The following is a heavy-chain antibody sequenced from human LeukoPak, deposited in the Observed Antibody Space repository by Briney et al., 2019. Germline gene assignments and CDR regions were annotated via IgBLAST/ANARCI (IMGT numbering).Heavy chain of an antibody. Sequence: PGGSLRLSCVASGFSFSTYDMYWVRQAPGKGLVWVSRINTDGSITTYADSVKGRFTISRDNAKNTLYLQMNSLRDEDTAVYYCASLGTLVPWGQGTLVTVSS. D-gene: IGHD3-9*01. CDR2: INTDGSIT. V-gene: IGHV3-74*01. CDR3: ASLGTLVP. CDR1: GFSFSTYD. J-gene: IGHJ5*02.